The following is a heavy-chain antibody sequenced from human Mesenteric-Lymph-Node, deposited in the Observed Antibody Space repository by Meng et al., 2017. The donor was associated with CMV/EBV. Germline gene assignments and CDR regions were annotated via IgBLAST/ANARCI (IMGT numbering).Heavy chain of an antibody. CDR1: GGTFNTYA. Sequence: SVKVSCKAAGGTFNTYAISWVRQAPGQGLEWMGGIIPILGIPTYAHKFQDRVTITSDESSTTAYMELKSLKSDDTAVYFCARAALPNYEILTGFYPFDYWGQGTTVTVSS. V-gene: IGHV1-69*10. J-gene: IGHJ4*02. CDR2: IIPILGIP. D-gene: IGHD3-9*01. CDR3: ARAALPNYEILTGFYPFDY.